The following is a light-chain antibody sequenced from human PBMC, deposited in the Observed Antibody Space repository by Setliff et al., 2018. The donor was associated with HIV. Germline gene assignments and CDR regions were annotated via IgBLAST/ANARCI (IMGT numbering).Light chain of an antibody. CDR3: SSYARSTTLL. CDR1: SSDVGDYNY. Sequence: QSVLAQPASVSGSPGQSITISCAGTSSDVGDYNYVSWFQQHPGKAPKLIIFEVSKRPSGVSNRFSGPKSGNTASLTISGLQAEDEADYYGSSYARSTTLLFGGGTK. CDR2: EVS. V-gene: IGLV2-14*01. J-gene: IGLJ2*01.